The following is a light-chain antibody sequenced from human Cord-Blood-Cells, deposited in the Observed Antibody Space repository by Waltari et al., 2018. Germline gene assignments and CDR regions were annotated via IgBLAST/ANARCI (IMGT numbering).Light chain of an antibody. Sequence: DIQMTQSPSPLSASVGDRVTITWQASQDICNYLNWYQQKPGKAPKLLFYDASNLETGVPSRFSGSESGTDVTVNSSSLQPEDIATYYCQQYDNLPLTFGQGTRLEIK. CDR1: QDICNY. V-gene: IGKV1-33*01. CDR2: DAS. CDR3: QQYDNLPLT. J-gene: IGKJ5*01.